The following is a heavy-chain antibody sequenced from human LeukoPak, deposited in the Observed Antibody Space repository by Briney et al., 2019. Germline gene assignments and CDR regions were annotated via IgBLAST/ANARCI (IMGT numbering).Heavy chain of an antibody. V-gene: IGHV4-34*01. Sequence: PSETLSLTCTVSGGSISYDYWSWIRQSPGKRLEWIGEINHSGSTNYNPSLKSRVTISVDTSKNHFSLKLSSVTAADTAVYYCAGPGAGDLDYWGQGTLVTVSS. J-gene: IGHJ4*02. D-gene: IGHD3-10*01. CDR1: GGSISYDY. CDR3: AGPGAGDLDY. CDR2: INHSGST.